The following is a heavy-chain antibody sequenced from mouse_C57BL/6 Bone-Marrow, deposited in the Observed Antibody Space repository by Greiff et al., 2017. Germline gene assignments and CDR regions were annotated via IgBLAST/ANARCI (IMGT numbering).Heavy chain of an antibody. J-gene: IGHJ3*01. CDR3: ARRGYDYGFAY. CDR1: GYTFTSYG. V-gene: IGHV1-81*01. Sequence: VQLQQSGAELARPGASVKLSCKASGYTFTSYGISWVKQRTGQGLEWIGEIYPRSGNTYYNEKFKGKATLTADKSSSTAYMELRSLTSEDSAVYFCARRGYDYGFAYWGQGTLVTVSA. D-gene: IGHD2-4*01. CDR2: IYPRSGNT.